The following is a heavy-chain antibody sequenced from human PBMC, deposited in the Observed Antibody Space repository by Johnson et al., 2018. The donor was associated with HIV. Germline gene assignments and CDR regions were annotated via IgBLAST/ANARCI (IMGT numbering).Heavy chain of an antibody. V-gene: IGHV3-20*04. Sequence: VQLVESGGGLVQPGRSLRLSCIASGFTFEDYAMHWVRQAPGKGLEWVSGINWNGGSTGYADSVKGRFTISRDNAKNSLYLEMNSLRAEDTALYYCARDYGQWLVPGAFDIWGQGTMVTVSS. CDR3: ARDYGQWLVPGAFDI. CDR1: GFTFEDYA. D-gene: IGHD6-19*01. CDR2: INWNGGST. J-gene: IGHJ3*02.